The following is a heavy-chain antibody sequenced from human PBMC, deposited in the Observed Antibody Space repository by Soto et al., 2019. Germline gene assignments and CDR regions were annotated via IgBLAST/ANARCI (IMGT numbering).Heavy chain of an antibody. CDR3: ASAAYSSGPYYFAY. CDR1: GFTFSSYA. V-gene: IGHV3-30-3*01. J-gene: IGHJ4*02. D-gene: IGHD6-19*01. Sequence: VQLVESGGGVVQPGRSLRLSCAASGFTFSSYAMHWVRQAPGKGLEWVAVISYDGSNKYYADSVKGRFTISRNNFXTTRYVQRNSLRAEGTAVYYCASAAYSSGPYYFAYCGQGTLVTVSS. CDR2: ISYDGSNK.